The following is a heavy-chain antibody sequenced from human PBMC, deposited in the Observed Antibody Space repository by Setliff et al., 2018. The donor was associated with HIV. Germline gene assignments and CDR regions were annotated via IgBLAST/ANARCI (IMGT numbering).Heavy chain of an antibody. CDR1: GFNVTSNY. CDR2: IQHDGTT. Sequence: GGSLRLSCATSGFNVTSNYMNWVRQAPGRGLEWVSGIQHDGTTYYADSVKGRFSVSRDVSRNILYLQMHDLTAEDSALYYCARETGQFLLWGPGTLVT. J-gene: IGHJ4*02. V-gene: IGHV3-66*01. CDR3: ARETGQFLL. D-gene: IGHD2-21*01.